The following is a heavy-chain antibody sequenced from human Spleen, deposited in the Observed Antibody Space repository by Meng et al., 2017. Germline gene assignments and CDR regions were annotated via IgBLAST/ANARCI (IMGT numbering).Heavy chain of an antibody. V-gene: IGHV1-2*06. CDR2: INPNSGGT. CDR1: GYTFTGYY. D-gene: IGHD3-22*01. J-gene: IGHJ4*02. Sequence: ASVKVSCKASGYTFTGYYIHWVRQAPGQGLEWMGRINPNSGGTDYAQKFQGRVTMTRDTSITTAYMELSRLRSDDRAVYYCARDGIYYDNSGYPQYWGQGTLVTFSS. CDR3: ARDGIYYDNSGYPQY.